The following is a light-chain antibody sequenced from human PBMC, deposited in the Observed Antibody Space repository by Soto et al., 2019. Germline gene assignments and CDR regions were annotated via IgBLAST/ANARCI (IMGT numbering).Light chain of an antibody. J-gene: IGLJ2*01. CDR3: ETWDSNTVI. CDR2: LEDSGSY. CDR1: SGHSSYI. V-gene: IGLV4-60*02. Sequence: QLVLTQSSSASASLGSSVKLTYTLSSGHSSYIIAWHQQQPGKAPRYLMNLEDSGSYNKGSGVPDRFSGSSSGADRYLTISNLLFEDEADYYCETWDSNTVIFGGGTKLTVL.